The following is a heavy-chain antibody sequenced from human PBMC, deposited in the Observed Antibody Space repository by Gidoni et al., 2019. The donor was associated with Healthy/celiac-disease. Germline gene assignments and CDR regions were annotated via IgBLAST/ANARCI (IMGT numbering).Heavy chain of an antibody. V-gene: IGHV4-39*01. J-gene: IGHJ3*02. Sequence: QLQLQESGPGLVKPSETLSLTCTVSGGSISSSSYYWGWIRQPPGKGLEWIGSIYYSGSTYYNPSLKSRVTISVDTSKNQFSLKLSSVTAADTAVYYCARSGLTTIDAFDIWGQGTMVTVSS. D-gene: IGHD4-17*01. CDR1: GGSISSSSYY. CDR3: ARSGLTTIDAFDI. CDR2: IYYSGST.